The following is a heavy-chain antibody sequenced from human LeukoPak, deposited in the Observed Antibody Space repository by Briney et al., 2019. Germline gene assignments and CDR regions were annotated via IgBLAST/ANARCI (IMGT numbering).Heavy chain of an antibody. CDR1: GLTFSDHY. D-gene: IGHD6-19*01. J-gene: IGHJ4*02. Sequence: GGSLRLSCAASGLTFSDHYMSSIRQAPGKGLEWVSCISSSGSTIYYADSVKGRFTISRDNAKNSLYLQMNSLRAEDTAVYYCARVKEQWLFDYWGQGTLVTVSS. CDR2: ISSSGSTI. V-gene: IGHV3-11*01. CDR3: ARVKEQWLFDY.